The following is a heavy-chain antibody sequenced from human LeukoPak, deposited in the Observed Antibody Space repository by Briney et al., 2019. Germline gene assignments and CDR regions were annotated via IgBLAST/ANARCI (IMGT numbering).Heavy chain of an antibody. J-gene: IGHJ4*02. Sequence: SQTLSLTCAVSGGSITSDTYYWSWIRQPPGKGLEWIGYILHSGSTYYNPSLKSRVTISIDASKSQFSLELSSVTAADTAVYYCAKTRDFWSGYFDYWGQGTLVTVPS. CDR2: ILHSGST. V-gene: IGHV4-30-2*01. CDR1: GGSITSDTYY. CDR3: AKTRDFWSGYFDY. D-gene: IGHD3-3*01.